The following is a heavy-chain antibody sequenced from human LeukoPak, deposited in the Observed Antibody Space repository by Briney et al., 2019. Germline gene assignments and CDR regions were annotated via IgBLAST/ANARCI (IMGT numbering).Heavy chain of an antibody. D-gene: IGHD1-26*01. Sequence: PSETLSLTCTVSDDPINSGVYYWNWIRQPAGKGLEWIGHIYTSGTTTNSNPSLKSRVAISLDTSKNHFSLKLSSVTAADTDVYYCARAKTRGGRSRNFYLDVWGKGTTVTVSS. CDR2: IYTSGTTT. CDR3: ARAKTRGGRSRNFYLDV. V-gene: IGHV4-61*09. J-gene: IGHJ6*03. CDR1: DDPINSGVYY.